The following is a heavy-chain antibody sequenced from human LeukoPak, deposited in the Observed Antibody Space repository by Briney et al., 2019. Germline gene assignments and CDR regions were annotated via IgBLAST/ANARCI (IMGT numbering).Heavy chain of an antibody. Sequence: GGSLRLSCAASVFTFDDYAMHWVRQAPGKGLEWVSGISWNSGSIVYADSVKGRFTISRDNAKNSLYLQMNSLRAEDTALYYCSKAASPHSSSWGEYWGQGTLGTVSS. V-gene: IGHV3-9*01. CDR2: ISWNSGSI. J-gene: IGHJ4*02. D-gene: IGHD6-13*01. CDR3: SKAASPHSSSWGEY. CDR1: VFTFDDYA.